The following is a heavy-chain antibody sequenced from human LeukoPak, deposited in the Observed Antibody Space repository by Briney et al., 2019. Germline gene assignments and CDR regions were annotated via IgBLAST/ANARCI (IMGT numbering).Heavy chain of an antibody. CDR2: ISSSSSNI. V-gene: IGHV3-48*04. CDR1: GFTLSFYS. J-gene: IGHJ4*02. CDR3: AREKSNWGYDY. D-gene: IGHD7-27*01. Sequence: GGSLRLSCTASGFTLSFYSMNWVRQAPGKGLEWVSHISSSSSNIFYADSVKGRFTISRDNAQNSLYLHMNSLRADDTAVYYCAREKSNWGYDYWGQGTLVTVSS.